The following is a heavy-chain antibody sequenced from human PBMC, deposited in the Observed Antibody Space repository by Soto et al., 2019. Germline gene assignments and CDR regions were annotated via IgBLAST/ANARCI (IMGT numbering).Heavy chain of an antibody. Sequence: SETLSLTCAVYGGSFSGYYWSWIRQPPGKGLEWIGEINHSGSTNYNPSLKSRVTISVDTSKNQFSLKLSSVTAADTAVYYCARVIFAAGTNYYYYMDVWGKGTTVTVSS. D-gene: IGHD6-13*01. V-gene: IGHV4-34*01. CDR3: ARVIFAAGTNYYYYMDV. CDR1: GGSFSGYY. J-gene: IGHJ6*03. CDR2: INHSGST.